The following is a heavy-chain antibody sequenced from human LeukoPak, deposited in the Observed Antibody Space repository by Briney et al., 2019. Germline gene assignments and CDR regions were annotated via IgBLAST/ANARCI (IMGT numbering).Heavy chain of an antibody. V-gene: IGHV4-4*02. Sequence: PSGTLSLTCAVSGGSISSSNWWSWVRQPPGKGLEWIGSIYYSGSTYYNPSLKSRVTISVDTSKNQFSLKLSSVTAADTAVYYCAALLYADGDYWGQGTLVAVSS. CDR1: GGSISSSNW. D-gene: IGHD2-8*01. J-gene: IGHJ4*02. CDR3: AALLYADGDY. CDR2: IYYSGST.